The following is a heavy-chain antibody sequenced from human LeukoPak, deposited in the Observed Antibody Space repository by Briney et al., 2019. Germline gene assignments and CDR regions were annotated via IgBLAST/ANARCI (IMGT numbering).Heavy chain of an antibody. CDR1: GFTFSSYW. D-gene: IGHD3-10*01. CDR2: INSDGSST. J-gene: IGHJ4*02. CDR3: ARVFYYYGTHYFDY. V-gene: IGHV3-74*01. Sequence: AGGSLRLSCAASGFTFSSYWMHWVRQAPGKGLVWVSRINSDGSSTSYADSVKGRFTISRDNAKNTLYLQMNSLRAEDTAVYYCARVFYYYGTHYFDYWGQGTLVTASS.